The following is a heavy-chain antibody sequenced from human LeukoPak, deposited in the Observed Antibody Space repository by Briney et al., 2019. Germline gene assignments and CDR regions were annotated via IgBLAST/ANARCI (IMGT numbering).Heavy chain of an antibody. J-gene: IGHJ4*02. CDR3: ARGARSGYYDSSGYYSA. D-gene: IGHD3-22*01. CDR1: GDSISSYY. Sequence: SETLSLTCAVSGDSISSYYCSWIRQPPGKGLEWIGYIYYSGSTNYNPSLKSRVTISVDTSKNQFSLKLSSVTAADTAVYYCARGARSGYYDSSGYYSAWGQGTLVTVSS. V-gene: IGHV4-59*12. CDR2: IYYSGST.